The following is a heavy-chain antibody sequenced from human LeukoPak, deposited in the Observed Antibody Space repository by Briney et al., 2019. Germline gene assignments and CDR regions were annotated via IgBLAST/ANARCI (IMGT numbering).Heavy chain of an antibody. Sequence: SETLSLTCAVYGGSFSGYYWSWIRQPLGKGLEWIGEINHSGSTNYNPSLKSRVTISVDTSKNQFSLKLSSVTAADTAVYYCARGGERGYNYWGQGTLVTVSS. CDR2: INHSGST. CDR3: ARGGERGYNY. D-gene: IGHD2-15*01. J-gene: IGHJ4*02. V-gene: IGHV4-34*01. CDR1: GGSFSGYY.